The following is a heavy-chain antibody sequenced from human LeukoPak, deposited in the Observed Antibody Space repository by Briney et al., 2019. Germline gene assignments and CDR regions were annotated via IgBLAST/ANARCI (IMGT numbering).Heavy chain of an antibody. D-gene: IGHD3-22*01. Sequence: GGTLRLSCAASGFTFRSYGMSWVRQAPGKGLEWVSAISSSGDITYYADSVKGRFTISRDNSKNTLYVQMNSLRAEDTAVYYCAKDHRSYYDSSGYVAFDIWGQGTMVTVSS. CDR1: GFTFRSYG. J-gene: IGHJ3*02. V-gene: IGHV3-23*01. CDR3: AKDHRSYYDSSGYVAFDI. CDR2: ISSSGDIT.